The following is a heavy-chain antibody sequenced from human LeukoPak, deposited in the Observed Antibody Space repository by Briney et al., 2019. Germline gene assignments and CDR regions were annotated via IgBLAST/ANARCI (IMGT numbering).Heavy chain of an antibody. CDR2: ISSSSYI. D-gene: IGHD5-18*01. Sequence: GGSLRLSCAASGFTFSSYSMNWVRQAPGKGLEWVSSISSSSYIYYADSVKGRFTISRDNAKNSLYLQMNSLRAEDTAVYYCARGPERWEYSYALDYWGQGTLVTVSS. CDR1: GFTFSSYS. J-gene: IGHJ4*02. V-gene: IGHV3-21*01. CDR3: ARGPERWEYSYALDY.